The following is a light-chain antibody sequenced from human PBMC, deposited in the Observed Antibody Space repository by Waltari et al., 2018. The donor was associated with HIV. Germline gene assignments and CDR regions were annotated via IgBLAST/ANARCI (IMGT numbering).Light chain of an antibody. CDR3: GTWDTSLGAGV. V-gene: IGLV1-51*01. CDR2: DKD. J-gene: IGLJ3*02. CDR1: SSKFGNDF. Sequence: QSVLTQPPSVSAAPGQKVTISCSGSSSKFGNDFVSWYQHLPGAAPKLLIYDKDRRPARIADRVSGSKSGTSATLGITGLQTGDEVDYYCGTWDTSLGAGVFGGGTKLTVL.